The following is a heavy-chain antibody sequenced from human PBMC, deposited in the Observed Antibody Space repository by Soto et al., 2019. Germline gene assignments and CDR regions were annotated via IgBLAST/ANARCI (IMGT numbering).Heavy chain of an antibody. D-gene: IGHD6-13*01. CDR2: IIPIFGTA. Sequence: SVKVSCKASGGTFSSYAISWVRQAPGQGLEWMGGIIPIFGTANYAQKFQGRVTITADESTSTAYMELSSLRSEDTAVYYCARSEYSSSWATDSDYWGQGTLVTVSS. CDR3: ARSEYSSSWATDSDY. CDR1: GGTFSSYA. V-gene: IGHV1-69*13. J-gene: IGHJ4*02.